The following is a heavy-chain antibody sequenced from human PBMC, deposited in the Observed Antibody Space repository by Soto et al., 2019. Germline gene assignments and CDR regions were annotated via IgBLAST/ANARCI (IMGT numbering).Heavy chain of an antibody. J-gene: IGHJ4*02. CDR3: ARGRIHYDSTGYHY. CDR2: IYYSGST. Sequence: QVQLQESGPGLLKPSETLSLTCSVSGGSISSYYWSWIRQPPGKGLEWIGHIYYSGSTSYNPSLKLRVTISVGTSETHFALRLTSVTAADTAVYYCARGRIHYDSTGYHYWGQGTLVTVSS. CDR1: GGSISSYY. V-gene: IGHV4-59*13. D-gene: IGHD3-22*01.